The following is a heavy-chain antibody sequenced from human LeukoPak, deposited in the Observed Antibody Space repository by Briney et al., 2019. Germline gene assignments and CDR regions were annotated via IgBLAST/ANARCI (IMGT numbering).Heavy chain of an antibody. V-gene: IGHV3-9*01. D-gene: IGHD2-2*01. CDR3: ATDRVQVGYYYGMDV. CDR2: ISWNSGSI. CDR1: GFTFDDYG. J-gene: IGHJ6*02. Sequence: GGSLRLSCAASGFTFDDYGMHWVRQAPGKGLEWVSPISWNSGSIGYADSVKGRFTISRDNAKNSLYLQMNSLRPEDTALYYCATDRVQVGYYYGMDVWGQGTTVTVSS.